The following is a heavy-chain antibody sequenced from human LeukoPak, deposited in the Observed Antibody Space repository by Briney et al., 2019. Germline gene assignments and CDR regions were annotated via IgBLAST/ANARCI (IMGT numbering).Heavy chain of an antibody. V-gene: IGHV1-69*13. Sequence: SVKVSCKASGGTFSSYAISWVRQAPGQGLEWMGGIIPIFGTANYAQKFQGRVTITADESTSTAYMELSSLRSEDTAVYYCASALLGIAAAGRFDYWGQGTLVTVSS. CDR1: GGTFSSYA. CDR2: IIPIFGTA. D-gene: IGHD6-13*01. J-gene: IGHJ4*02. CDR3: ASALLGIAAAGRFDY.